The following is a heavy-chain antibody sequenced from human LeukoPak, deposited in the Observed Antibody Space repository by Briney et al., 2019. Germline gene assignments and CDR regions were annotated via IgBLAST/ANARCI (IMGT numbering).Heavy chain of an antibody. J-gene: IGHJ3*02. CDR3: ARDPFDCTNGVCYTDAFDI. Sequence: GGSLRLSCAASGFNFNNYVMHWVRQAPGKGLEWVTEISFDGRKKTYVDSVKGRFTISRDSPKNTVYLQMDSLRAEDTAVYYCARDPFDCTNGVCYTDAFDIWGQGTMVTVSS. CDR2: ISFDGRKK. D-gene: IGHD2-8*01. V-gene: IGHV3-30*03. CDR1: GFNFNNYV.